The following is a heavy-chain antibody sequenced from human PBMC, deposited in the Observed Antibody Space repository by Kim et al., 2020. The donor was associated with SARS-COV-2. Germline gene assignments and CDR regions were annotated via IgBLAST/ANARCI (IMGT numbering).Heavy chain of an antibody. V-gene: IGHV3-48*02. D-gene: IGHD1-26*01. Sequence: GGSLRLSCAASGFNFNVYSMNWVRQAPGKGLEWISYVTGSSKIIFHADSVKGRFTISRDNGRNTLYLQMNSLRDDDTAVYYCARSTEGAGDYWGEGTLVTVCS. J-gene: IGHJ4*02. CDR3: ARSTEGAGDY. CDR2: VTGSSKII. CDR1: GFNFNVYS.